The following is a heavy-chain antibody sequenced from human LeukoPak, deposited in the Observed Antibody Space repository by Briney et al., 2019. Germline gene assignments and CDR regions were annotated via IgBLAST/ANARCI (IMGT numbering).Heavy chain of an antibody. V-gene: IGHV3-15*01. D-gene: IGHD3-16*01. J-gene: IGHJ4*02. CDR1: GFTFSNAW. CDR3: TTDGGRKSRPYHFDY. Sequence: GGSLRLSCAASGFTFSNAWMGWVRQAPGKALEWVGRIKSKIDGGTTDYAAPVKGRFTISRDDSKNTPYLQMNSLKTEDTAVYYCTTDGGRKSRPYHFDYWGQGTLVTVSS. CDR2: IKSKIDGGTT.